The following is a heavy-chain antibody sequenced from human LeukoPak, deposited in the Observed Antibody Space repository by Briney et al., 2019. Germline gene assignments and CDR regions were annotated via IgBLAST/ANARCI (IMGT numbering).Heavy chain of an antibody. Sequence: PGGSLRLSCVASGFTFSEYSINWVRQAPGKGLEWVSFISSHCSSIYYADSVKGRFPITRDNARNTLFLQMNSLRAEDTAVYYCARDYYDSSGCHYFDYWGQGTLVAVSS. J-gene: IGHJ4*02. V-gene: IGHV3-48*04. CDR2: ISSHCSSI. D-gene: IGHD3-22*01. CDR3: ARDYYDSSGCHYFDY. CDR1: GFTFSEYS.